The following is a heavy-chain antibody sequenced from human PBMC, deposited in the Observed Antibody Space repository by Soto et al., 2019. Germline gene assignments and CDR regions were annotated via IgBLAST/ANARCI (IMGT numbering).Heavy chain of an antibody. J-gene: IGHJ5*02. Sequence: PSETLSLTCIVSGGSVSSSNWWRWVRQPPGKGLEWIGEIYHSGSTTYNPSLKSRATISVDKSENQFSLRLKSVTASDTAVYYYASVGSDYDNSGYYLPWGPGTLVTVSS. D-gene: IGHD3-22*01. CDR1: GGSVSSSNW. CDR2: IYHSGST. CDR3: ASVGSDYDNSGYYLP. V-gene: IGHV4-4*02.